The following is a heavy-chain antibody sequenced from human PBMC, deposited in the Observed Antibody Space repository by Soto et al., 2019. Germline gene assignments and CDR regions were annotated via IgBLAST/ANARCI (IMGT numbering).Heavy chain of an antibody. D-gene: IGHD6-6*01. CDR3: AREFWLYSSSSAPALY. Sequence: QVQLVESGGGVVQPGRSLRLSCAASGFTFSSYGMHWVRQAPGKGLEWVAVIWYDGSNKYYADSVKGRFTISRDNSKNTLYLQMNSLRAEDTAVYYCAREFWLYSSSSAPALYWGQGTLVTVSS. V-gene: IGHV3-33*01. CDR2: IWYDGSNK. CDR1: GFTFSSYG. J-gene: IGHJ4*02.